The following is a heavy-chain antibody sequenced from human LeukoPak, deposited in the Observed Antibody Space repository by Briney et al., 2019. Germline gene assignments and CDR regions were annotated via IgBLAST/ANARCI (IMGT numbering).Heavy chain of an antibody. CDR3: AKALYYYDSSGYYFDY. CDR2: ISSSSSYI. J-gene: IGHJ4*02. CDR1: GFTFSSYS. Sequence: PGGSLRLSCAASGFTFSSYSMNWVRQAPGKGLEWVSSISSSSSYIYYADSVKGRFTISRDNAKNSLYLQMNSLRAEDTAVYYCAKALYYYDSSGYYFDYWGQGTLVTVSS. V-gene: IGHV3-21*04. D-gene: IGHD3-22*01.